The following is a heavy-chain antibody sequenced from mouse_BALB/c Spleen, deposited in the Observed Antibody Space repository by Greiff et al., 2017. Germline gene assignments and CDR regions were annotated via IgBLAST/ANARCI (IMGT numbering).Heavy chain of an antibody. V-gene: IGHV5-9-3*01. CDR2: ISSGGSYT. J-gene: IGHJ2*01. D-gene: IGHD3-3*01. CDR3: ARPGDWYYFDY. Sequence: EVQRVESGGGLVKPGGSLKLSCAASGFTFSSYAMSWVRQTPEKRLEWVATISSGGSYTYYPDSVKGRFTISRDNAKNTLYLQMSSLRSEDTAMYYCARPGDWYYFDYWGQGTTLTVSS. CDR1: GFTFSSYA.